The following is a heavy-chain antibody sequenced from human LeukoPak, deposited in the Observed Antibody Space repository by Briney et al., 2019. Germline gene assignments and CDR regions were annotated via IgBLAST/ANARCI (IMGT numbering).Heavy chain of an antibody. CDR2: ISGSGGST. J-gene: IGHJ4*01. CDR3: VKSVWRGELMLSPLPRFDY. V-gene: IGHV3-23*01. D-gene: IGHD3-16*01. CDR1: GFAFSTYA. Sequence: GGSLRLSCTAAGFAFSTYAISWVRQAPGKGLEWVSVISGSGGSTYYADSVRGRFTISRDNSNNTLFLQGSSLRTEDTAVYYCVKSVWRGELMLSPLPRFDYWGHGTLVTVSS.